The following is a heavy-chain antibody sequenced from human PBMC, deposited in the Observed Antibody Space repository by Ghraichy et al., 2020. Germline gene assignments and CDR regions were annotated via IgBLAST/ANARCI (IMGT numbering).Heavy chain of an antibody. CDR3: SPWRTISVFES. J-gene: IGHJ4*02. CDR1: GFTFGDYA. CDR2: IRERSYGDRT. V-gene: IGHV3-49*03. D-gene: IGHD3-3*01. Sequence: GGSLRLSCTGSGFTFGDYAMTWLRQAPGMGLELVGLIRERSYGDRTEYAASVSGRFTVSRDDSRSIAYLQMNSLQIEDTAVYYCSPWRTISVFESWGQGTLVTVSS.